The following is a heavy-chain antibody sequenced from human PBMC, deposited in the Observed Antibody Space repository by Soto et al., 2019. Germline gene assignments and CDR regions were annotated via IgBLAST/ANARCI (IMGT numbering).Heavy chain of an antibody. CDR2: INHSGST. V-gene: IGHV4-34*01. CDR3: ARGVSSSGTNYYYYMDV. J-gene: IGHJ6*03. Sequence: LSLTCAVYGGSFSGYYWSWIRQPPGKGLEWIGEINHSGSTNYNPSLKSRVTISVDTSKNQFSLKLSSVTAADTAVYYCARGVSSSGTNYYYYMDVWGKGTTVTVSS. D-gene: IGHD6-13*01. CDR1: GGSFSGYY.